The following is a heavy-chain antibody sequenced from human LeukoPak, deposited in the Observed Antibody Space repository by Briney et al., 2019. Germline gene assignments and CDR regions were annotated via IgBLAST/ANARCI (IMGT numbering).Heavy chain of an antibody. CDR1: GFTFRRYG. J-gene: IGHJ1*01. CDR3: AKRAYGSEYFQH. V-gene: IGHV3-23*01. D-gene: IGHD4-17*01. Sequence: GGSLRLSCAASGFTFRRYGMNWVRQAPGKGLEWVSAISGSGGSTYYADSVKGRFTISRDNSKNTLYLQMNSLRAEDTAVYYCAKRAYGSEYFQHWGQGTLVTVSS. CDR2: ISGSGGST.